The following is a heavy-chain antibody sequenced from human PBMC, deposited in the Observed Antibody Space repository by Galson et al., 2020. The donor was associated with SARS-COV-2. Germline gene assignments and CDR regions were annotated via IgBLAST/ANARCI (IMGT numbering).Heavy chain of an antibody. V-gene: IGHV2-5*02. CDR2: IYWDGDE. Sequence: VSGPTLVKPTQTLTLTCTCSGFSLTTSGVGVGWIRQSPGKALEWLALIYWDGDERFSPSLESRLTITKDTSKNEVVLTMTNMDPVDTATYHCAHTTRWSTTSHRVYFDYWGQGTLVTVSS. J-gene: IGHJ4*02. CDR3: AHTTRWSTTSHRVYFDY. CDR1: GFSLTTSGVG. D-gene: IGHD2-2*01.